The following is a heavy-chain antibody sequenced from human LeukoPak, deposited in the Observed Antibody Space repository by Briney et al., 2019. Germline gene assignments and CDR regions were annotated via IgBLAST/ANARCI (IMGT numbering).Heavy chain of an antibody. J-gene: IGHJ3*02. CDR1: GYTFTGYY. Sequence: GASVKVSCKASGYTFTGYYMHWVRQAPGQELEWMGWINPNSGGTNYAQKFQGRVTMTRDTSISTAYMELSRLRSDDTAVYYCAIPPTAMVGDAFDIWGQGTMVTVSS. D-gene: IGHD5-18*01. CDR2: INPNSGGT. V-gene: IGHV1-2*02. CDR3: AIPPTAMVGDAFDI.